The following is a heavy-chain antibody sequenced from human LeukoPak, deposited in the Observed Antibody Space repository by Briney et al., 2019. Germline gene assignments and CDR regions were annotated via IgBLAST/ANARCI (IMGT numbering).Heavy chain of an antibody. D-gene: IGHD3-16*02. CDR3: AREETSLVIAY. V-gene: IGHV3-33*01. Sequence: GGSLRLSCAASGFTFSNYGMHWVRQAPGKGLEWVAVMWYDGSNKYYTDSVKGRFTISRDNSKNTLYLQMNSLRAEDTAVYYCAREETSLVIAYWGQGTLVTVSS. CDR2: MWYDGSNK. CDR1: GFTFSNYG. J-gene: IGHJ4*02.